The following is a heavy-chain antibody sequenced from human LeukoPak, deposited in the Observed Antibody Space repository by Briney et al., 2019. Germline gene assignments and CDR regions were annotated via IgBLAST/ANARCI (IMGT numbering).Heavy chain of an antibody. D-gene: IGHD6-13*01. V-gene: IGHV3-21*01. Sequence: GGSLRLSCAASGFTFSSYSMNWVRQAPGKGLEWVSSISSSSSYIYYADSVKGRFTISRDNAKNSLYLQMNSLRAEDTAVYYCARDSQRDSSSRDPYYYYYGMDVWGQGTTVTVSS. CDR3: ARDSQRDSSSRDPYYYYYGMDV. J-gene: IGHJ6*02. CDR1: GFTFSSYS. CDR2: ISSSSSYI.